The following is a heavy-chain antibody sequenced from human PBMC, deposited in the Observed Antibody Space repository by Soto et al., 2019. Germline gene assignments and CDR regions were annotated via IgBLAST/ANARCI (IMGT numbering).Heavy chain of an antibody. CDR2: ISAYNGNT. V-gene: IGHV1-18*01. CDR1: GYTFTSYG. D-gene: IGHD3-22*01. CDR3: ARLAISGYYLEYFDY. Sequence: ASVKVSCKASGYTFTSYGISWVRQAPGQGLEWMGWISAYNGNTNYAQKLQGRVTMTTDTSTSTAYMELRSLRSDDTAVYYCARLAISGYYLEYFDYWGQGTLVTVSS. J-gene: IGHJ4*02.